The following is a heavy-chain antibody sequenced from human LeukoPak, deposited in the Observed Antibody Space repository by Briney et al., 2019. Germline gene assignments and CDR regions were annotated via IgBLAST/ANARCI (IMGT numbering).Heavy chain of an antibody. CDR3: ARGPNQGYTLNYGMDV. Sequence: ASVTVSCKASGYTFTSYDINWVRQATGQGLEWMGWMNPNSGNTGYAQKFQGRVTMTRNTSISTAYMELSSLRSEDTAVYYCARGPNQGYTLNYGMDVWGQGTTVTVSS. CDR2: MNPNSGNT. J-gene: IGHJ6*02. CDR1: GYTFTSYD. V-gene: IGHV1-8*01. D-gene: IGHD1-1*01.